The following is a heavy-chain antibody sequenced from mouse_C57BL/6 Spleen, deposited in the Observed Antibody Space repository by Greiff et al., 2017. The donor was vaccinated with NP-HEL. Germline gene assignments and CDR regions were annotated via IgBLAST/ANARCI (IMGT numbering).Heavy chain of an antibody. V-gene: IGHV5-17*01. CDR3: ARGGMYYYGSSPAWFAY. Sequence: EVKLVESGGGLVKPGGSLKLSCAASGFTFSDYGMHWVRQAPEKGLEWVAYISSGSSTIYYADTVKGRFTISRDNATHTLFLQLTSLRAEDTAMYYCARGGMYYYGSSPAWFAYWGQGTLVTVSA. D-gene: IGHD1-1*01. CDR2: ISSGSSTI. CDR1: GFTFSDYG. J-gene: IGHJ3*01.